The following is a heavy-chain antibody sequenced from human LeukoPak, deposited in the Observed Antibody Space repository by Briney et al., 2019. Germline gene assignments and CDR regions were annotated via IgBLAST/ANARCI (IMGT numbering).Heavy chain of an antibody. CDR3: NVAGPKYYYYGMDV. J-gene: IGHJ6*02. CDR2: ISGSGGST. D-gene: IGHD6-19*01. CDR1: GFTFSSYA. Sequence: PGGSLRLSCAASGFTFSSYAMSWVRQAPGKGLEWVSAISGSGGSTYYADSVKGRFTISRDNSKNTLYLQMNSLRAEDTAVYYCNVAGPKYYYYGMDVWGQGTTVTVSS. V-gene: IGHV3-23*01.